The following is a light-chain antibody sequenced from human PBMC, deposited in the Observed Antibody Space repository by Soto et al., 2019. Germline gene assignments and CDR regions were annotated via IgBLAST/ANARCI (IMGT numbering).Light chain of an antibody. V-gene: IGKV3-15*01. CDR1: QTVSRN. J-gene: IGKJ1*01. CDR2: DIS. Sequence: EVVMTQSPATLSVSPXERXTLSXRASQTVSRNLAWYQQRPGQAPRLLIYDISNRATGVPARFSGSGSETEFTLTIRSLQSEDFAVYYCQQYHNSPLTFGQGTKVDIK. CDR3: QQYHNSPLT.